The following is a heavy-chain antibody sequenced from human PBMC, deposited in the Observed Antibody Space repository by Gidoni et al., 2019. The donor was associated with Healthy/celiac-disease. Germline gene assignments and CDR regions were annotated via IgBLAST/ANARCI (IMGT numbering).Heavy chain of an antibody. Sequence: QVQLVQSGAEVKKPGSSVKVSCKASGGTFSSYAISWVRQAPGQGLEWMGGIIPIFGKANYAKKFQGRVTITADESTSTAYMELSSLRSEDTAVYYWARDEILGGRGEPGDYWGQGTLVTVSS. CDR3: ARDEILGGRGEPGDY. CDR2: IIPIFGKA. CDR1: GGTFSSYA. D-gene: IGHD3-16*01. J-gene: IGHJ4*02. V-gene: IGHV1-69*01.